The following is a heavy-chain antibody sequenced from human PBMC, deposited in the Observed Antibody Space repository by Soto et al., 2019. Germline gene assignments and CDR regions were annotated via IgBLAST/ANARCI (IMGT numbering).Heavy chain of an antibody. CDR2: IIPIFGTA. CDR1: GGTFSSYA. CDR3: ARGCCSGGSWYANWFDP. D-gene: IGHD2-15*01. Sequence: SVKVSCKASGGTFSSYAISWVRQAPGQGLEWMGGIIPIFGTANYAQKFQGRVTITADESTSTAYMELSSLRSEDTAVYYCARGCCSGGSWYANWFDPWGQGTLVTVSS. V-gene: IGHV1-69*13. J-gene: IGHJ5*02.